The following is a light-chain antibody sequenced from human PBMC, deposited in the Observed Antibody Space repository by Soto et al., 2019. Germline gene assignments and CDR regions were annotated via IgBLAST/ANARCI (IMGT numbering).Light chain of an antibody. Sequence: DIVLTQSPATLSLSPGQTATLSCRASQSVRSNLAWYQQKPGQSPRLLIYGASTRATGIPARFSGSGSGTQFTLTISSLQSEDFAVYYCQQYNNWPPAWTFGQGTKVDIK. CDR2: GAS. V-gene: IGKV3-15*01. CDR3: QQYNNWPPAWT. J-gene: IGKJ1*01. CDR1: QSVRSN.